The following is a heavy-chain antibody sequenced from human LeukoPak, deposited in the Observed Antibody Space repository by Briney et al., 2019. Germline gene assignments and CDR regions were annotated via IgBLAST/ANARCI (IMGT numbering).Heavy chain of an antibody. CDR1: GGSISSSSYY. Sequence: SETLSLTCTVSGGSISSSSYYWGWIRQPPGKGLEWIGSIYYSGSTYYNPSLKSRVTISVDRSKNQFSLKLSSVTAADTAVYYCARSYSSRRGAFDIWGQGTMVTVSS. CDR2: IYYSGST. D-gene: IGHD6-13*01. CDR3: ARSYSSRRGAFDI. J-gene: IGHJ3*02. V-gene: IGHV4-39*07.